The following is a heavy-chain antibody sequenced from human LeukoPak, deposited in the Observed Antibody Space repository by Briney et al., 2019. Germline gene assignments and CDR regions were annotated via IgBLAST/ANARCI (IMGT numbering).Heavy chain of an antibody. D-gene: IGHD4-17*01. V-gene: IGHV3-64*01. CDR1: GFTFSSFG. CDR3: ARVGDIDAFDI. Sequence: GGSLRLSCAASGFTFSSFGMNWVRQAPGKGLEYVSAISRNGGSTYYANFVKGRFTISRDNSKNTLFLQMGSLRAEDMAVYYCARVGDIDAFDIWGQGTMVTVSS. CDR2: ISRNGGST. J-gene: IGHJ3*02.